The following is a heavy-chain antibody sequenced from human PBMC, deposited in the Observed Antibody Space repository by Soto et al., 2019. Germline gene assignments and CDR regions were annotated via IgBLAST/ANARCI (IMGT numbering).Heavy chain of an antibody. CDR1: GYTFTGYY. D-gene: IGHD6-6*01. V-gene: IGHV1-2*04. CDR3: ARGGSSPTPTYYYYGMDV. Sequence: QVQLVQSGAEVQKPGASVKVSCKASGYTFTGYYMHWVRQAPGQGLEWMGWINPNSGGTNYAQKFQGWVTMTRDTSISTAYMELSRLRSDDTAVYYCARGGSSPTPTYYYYGMDVWGQGTTVTVSS. J-gene: IGHJ6*02. CDR2: INPNSGGT.